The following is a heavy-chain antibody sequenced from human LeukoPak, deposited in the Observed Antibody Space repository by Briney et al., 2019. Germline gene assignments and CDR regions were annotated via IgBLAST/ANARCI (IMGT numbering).Heavy chain of an antibody. CDR3: ARDPYFDAFDM. CDR2: IKDDGNEQ. CDR1: GFIFSSYW. V-gene: IGHV3-7*01. Sequence: TGGSLKLSCVASGFIFSSYWMSWVRQAPGKGLEWVANIKDDGNEQYYMDSVRGRFTILRDNAKNSLYLQMNSLRVEDTAMYYCARDPYFDAFDMWGQGTMVTVSS. J-gene: IGHJ3*02. D-gene: IGHD3-3*01.